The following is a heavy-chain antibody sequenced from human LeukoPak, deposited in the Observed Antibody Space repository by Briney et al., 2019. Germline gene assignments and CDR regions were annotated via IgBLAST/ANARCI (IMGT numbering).Heavy chain of an antibody. V-gene: IGHV4-39*01. D-gene: IGHD5-18*01. CDR1: GGSISSSSYY. J-gene: IGHJ5*02. CDR2: IYYSGST. Sequence: SETLSLTRTVSGGSISSSSYYWGWIRQPPGKGLEWIGSIYYSGSTYYNPSLKSRVTISVDTSKNQFSLKLSSVTAADTAVYYCARLPGYSYGTNWFDPWGQGTLVTVSS. CDR3: ARLPGYSYGTNWFDP.